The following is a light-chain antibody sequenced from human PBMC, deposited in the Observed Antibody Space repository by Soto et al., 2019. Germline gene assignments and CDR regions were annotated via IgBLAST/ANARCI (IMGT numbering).Light chain of an antibody. CDR2: GAS. CDR1: QSVSSSY. J-gene: IGKJ1*01. Sequence: EIVLTQSPGTLSLSPGERATLSCRASQSVSSSYLAWYQQKPGQAPRLLIYGASSRATGIPDRLSGSGSGTDFTLTISRLEPEDFAVYSCQQYGSSPPTFGQGTKVEIK. CDR3: QQYGSSPPT. V-gene: IGKV3-20*01.